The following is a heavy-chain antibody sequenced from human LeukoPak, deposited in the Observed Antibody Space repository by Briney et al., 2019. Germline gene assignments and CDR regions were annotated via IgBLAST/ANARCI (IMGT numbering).Heavy chain of an antibody. D-gene: IGHD4-17*01. J-gene: IGHJ6*03. CDR3: ARVILDYGDYKSGGACGGMDV. CDR1: GFTVSSTL. V-gene: IGHV3-20*04. CDR2: INWNGGST. Sequence: SGGSLRLSCIVSGFTVSSTLMDWVRQAPGKGLEWVSGINWNGGSTGYADSVKGRFTISRDNAKNSLYLQMNSLRAEDTALYYCARVILDYGDYKSGGACGGMDVWGEGTTVTVSS.